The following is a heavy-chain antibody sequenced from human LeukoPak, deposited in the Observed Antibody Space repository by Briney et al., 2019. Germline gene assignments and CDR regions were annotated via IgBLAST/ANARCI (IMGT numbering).Heavy chain of an antibody. D-gene: IGHD3-10*01. V-gene: IGHV4-31*11. CDR2: IYYSGST. J-gene: IGHJ3*02. CDR3: ARDYNKAATGAFDI. Sequence: PSETLSLTCAVYGGSFSGYYWSWIRQHPGKGLEWIGYIYYSGSTYYNPSLKSRVTISVDTSKNQFSLKLSSVTAADTAVYYCARDYNKAATGAFDIWGQGTMVTVSS. CDR1: GGSFSGYY.